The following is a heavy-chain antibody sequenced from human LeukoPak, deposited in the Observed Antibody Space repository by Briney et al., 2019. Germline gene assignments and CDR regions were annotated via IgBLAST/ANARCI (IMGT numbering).Heavy chain of an antibody. CDR2: ISPNNGGT. Sequence: ASVKVSCKASGYTFTGYYMHWLRQAPGQGLEWMGWISPNNGGTNHAQKLQGRVTITRDTSIGTAYMELSRLSSDDTAVYYCARGPFMPNPWFDPWGQGTLVTVSS. CDR3: ARGPFMPNPWFDP. D-gene: IGHD2-2*01. J-gene: IGHJ5*02. V-gene: IGHV1-2*02. CDR1: GYTFTGYY.